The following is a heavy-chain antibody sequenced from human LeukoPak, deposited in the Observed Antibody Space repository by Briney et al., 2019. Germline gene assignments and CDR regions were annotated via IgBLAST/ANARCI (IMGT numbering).Heavy chain of an antibody. J-gene: IGHJ4*02. D-gene: IGHD4-17*01. Sequence: SETLSLTCTVSGGSMTNYYWTWVRQYPGKGLEWFGYVYYTGSVNYNPSLKSRVTILVDSSKTHFSLNLSSVTAADTAVYYCARLAPVAHSGDYLGYFDYWGQRVLVTVSS. CDR3: ARLAPVAHSGDYLGYFDY. CDR1: GGSMTNYY. V-gene: IGHV4-59*08. CDR2: VYYTGSV.